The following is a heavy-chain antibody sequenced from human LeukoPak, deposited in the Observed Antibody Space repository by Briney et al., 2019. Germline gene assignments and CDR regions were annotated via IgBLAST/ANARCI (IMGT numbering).Heavy chain of an antibody. V-gene: IGHV4-61*02. J-gene: IGHJ5*02. D-gene: IGHD3-22*01. Sequence: SQTLSLTCTVSGGSISSGSYYWSWIRQPAGKGLEWIGRIYTSGSTNYNPSLKSRVTISVDTSKNQFSLKLSSVTAADTAVYYCARDTYYYDSSGYYSNWFDPWGQGTLVTVSS. CDR2: IYTSGST. CDR1: GGSISSGSYY. CDR3: ARDTYYYDSSGYYSNWFDP.